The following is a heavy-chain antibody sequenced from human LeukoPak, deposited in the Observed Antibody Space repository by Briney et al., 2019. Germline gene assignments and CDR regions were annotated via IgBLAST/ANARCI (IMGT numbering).Heavy chain of an antibody. D-gene: IGHD6-13*01. CDR3: APEGAATYT. CDR1: GFTFSSYA. Sequence: PGGSLRLSCAASGFTFSSYAMSWVRQAPGKGLEWVSAITGSGGSTYYADSVKGRFTISRDNSKNTLYLQMNGLTAEDTAIYYCAPEGAATYTWGQGTLVTVSS. V-gene: IGHV3-23*01. J-gene: IGHJ4*02. CDR2: ITGSGGST.